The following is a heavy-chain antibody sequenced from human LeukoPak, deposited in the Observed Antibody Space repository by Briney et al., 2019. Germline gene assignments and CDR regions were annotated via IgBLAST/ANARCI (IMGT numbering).Heavy chain of an antibody. J-gene: IGHJ6*03. CDR2: ISPSGDIT. V-gene: IGHV1-46*01. CDR3: ARKGYSSSSADYYYYYMDV. D-gene: IGHD6-6*01. CDR1: GYTLTSY. Sequence: ASVKVSCKASGYTLTSYINWVRQAPGQGLEWMGIISPSGDITTYAQKFQGRVTMTKDTSTPTVYMELSSLRSEDTAVYYCARKGYSSSSADYYYYYMDVWGKGTTVTVSS.